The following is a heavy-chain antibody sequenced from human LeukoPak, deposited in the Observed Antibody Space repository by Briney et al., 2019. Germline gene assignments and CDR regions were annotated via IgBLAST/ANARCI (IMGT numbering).Heavy chain of an antibody. Sequence: GGSLRLSCAASGFAFSSYEMNWVRQAPGKGLEWASYISSSDSIIYYADSVKGRFTISRENAKNSLYLQMNSLRAEDTAVYYCARGDNSGPDYYYYMDVWGKGTTVTISS. J-gene: IGHJ6*03. CDR1: GFAFSSYE. CDR2: ISSSDSII. D-gene: IGHD6-19*01. V-gene: IGHV3-48*03. CDR3: ARGDNSGPDYYYYMDV.